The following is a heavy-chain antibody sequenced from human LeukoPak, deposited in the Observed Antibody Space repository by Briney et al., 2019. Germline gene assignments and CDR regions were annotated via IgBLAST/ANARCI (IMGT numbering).Heavy chain of an antibody. Sequence: PGGSLRLSCAASGFTFSSYAMSWVRQAPGKGLEWVSAISGSGGSTYYADSVKGRFTISRDNSKNTLYLQMNSLRAEDTAVYYCAKLSGYSSSWTIYYYMDVWGKGTTVTVSS. D-gene: IGHD6-13*01. V-gene: IGHV3-23*01. CDR3: AKLSGYSSSWTIYYYMDV. CDR1: GFTFSSYA. CDR2: ISGSGGST. J-gene: IGHJ6*03.